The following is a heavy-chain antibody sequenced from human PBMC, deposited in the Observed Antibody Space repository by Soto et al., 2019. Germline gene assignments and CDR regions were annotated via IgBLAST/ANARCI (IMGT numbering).Heavy chain of an antibody. CDR2: IYYSGST. CDR3: ASRKSSPYFDY. J-gene: IGHJ4*02. CDR1: GGSISSGDYY. Sequence: SETLSLTCTVSGGSISSGDYYWSWIRQPPGKSLEWIRYIYYSGSTYYNPSLKSRVTISVDTSKNQFSLKLSSVTAADTAVYYCASRKSSPYFDYWGQGTLVTVSS. D-gene: IGHD3-10*01. V-gene: IGHV4-30-4*01.